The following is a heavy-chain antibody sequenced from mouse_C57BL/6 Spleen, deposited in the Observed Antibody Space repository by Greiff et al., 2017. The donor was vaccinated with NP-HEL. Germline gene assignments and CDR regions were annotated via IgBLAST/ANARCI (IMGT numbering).Heavy chain of an antibody. Sequence: EVQRVESGAELVKPGASVKLSCTASGFNIKDYYMHWVKQRTEQGLEWIGRIDPEDGETKYAPKFQGKATITADTSSNTAYLQLSSLTSEDTAVYYCARSGFREYYFDYWGQGTTLTVSS. J-gene: IGHJ2*01. CDR2: IDPEDGET. V-gene: IGHV14-2*01. CDR3: ARSGFREYYFDY. CDR1: GFNIKDYY. D-gene: IGHD3-2*02.